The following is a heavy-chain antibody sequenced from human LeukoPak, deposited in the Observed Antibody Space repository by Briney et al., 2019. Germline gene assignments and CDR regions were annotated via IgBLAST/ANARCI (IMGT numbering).Heavy chain of an antibody. CDR2: INHSGYT. J-gene: IGHJ4*02. D-gene: IGHD2-21*02. CDR1: GVSFDDYY. CDR3: TRMTAGHDY. Sequence: SETLSLTCAVSGVSFDDYYWSWVRQTPGKGLEWIGEINHSGYTNDSPSLKSRVTLSIDTSRKQFSLNLRSVTVADAGIYYCTRMTAGHDYWGQGTLVTVSS. V-gene: IGHV4-34*01.